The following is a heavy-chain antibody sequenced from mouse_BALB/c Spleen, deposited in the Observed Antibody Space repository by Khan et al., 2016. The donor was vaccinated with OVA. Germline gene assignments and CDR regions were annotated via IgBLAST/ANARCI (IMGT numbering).Heavy chain of an antibody. J-gene: IGHJ3*01. D-gene: IGHD3-1*01. V-gene: IGHV3-6*01. CDR2: IRYDGDS. CDR3: ARGGSSGPAWFAY. Sequence: EVELVESGPGLVKPSQSLSLTCSVTGYSITSGYFWNWIRQFPGNKLEWMGYIRYDGDSNYNPSLKNRISIPRDTSKNQFFLKLNSVTPEDTATFDCARGGSSGPAWFAYWGQGTLVTVSP. CDR1: GYSITSGYF.